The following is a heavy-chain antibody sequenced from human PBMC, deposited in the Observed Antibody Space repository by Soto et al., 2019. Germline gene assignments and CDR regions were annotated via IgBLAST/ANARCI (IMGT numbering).Heavy chain of an antibody. CDR3: VREVGHGWFDP. J-gene: IGHJ5*02. CDR2: IYSGGST. Sequence: EVQLVESGGGLVQPGGSLRLSCAASGFTVSSNYMSWVRQAPGKGLEWVSVIYSGGSTYYSDSVKGRFTISRHNSKNTRYLQMNSLRAEDTAVYYCVREVGHGWFDPWGHGTLVTVSS. V-gene: IGHV3-53*04. CDR1: GFTVSSNY.